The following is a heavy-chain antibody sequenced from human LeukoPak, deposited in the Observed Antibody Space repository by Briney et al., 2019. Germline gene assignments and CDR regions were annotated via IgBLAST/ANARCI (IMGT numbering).Heavy chain of an antibody. V-gene: IGHV5-51*01. CDR3: ARHHSSSWQDDAFYI. CDR2: IYPGDSDT. J-gene: IGHJ3*02. CDR1: GYSFTSYW. Sequence: HGESLKISCKGSGYSFTSYWIGWVRQMPGKGLEWMGIIYPGDSDTRYSPSFQGQVTISADKSISTAYLQRSSLKASDTAMYYCARHHSSSWQDDAFYIWGQGTMVAVSS. D-gene: IGHD6-13*01.